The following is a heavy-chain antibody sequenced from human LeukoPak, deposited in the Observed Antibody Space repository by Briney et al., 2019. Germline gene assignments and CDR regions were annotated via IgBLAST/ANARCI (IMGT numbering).Heavy chain of an antibody. V-gene: IGHV4-59*01. CDR3: ARGSYSESYHYFDY. CDR1: GGSISSNY. J-gene: IGHJ4*02. Sequence: SETLSLTCTVFGGSISSNYWSWIRQPPGKGLEWIGYIYYSRRTNYNPSLTSRVTISADTSKNHFSLKLSSVTAADTAVYYCARGSYSESYHYFDYWGQGTLVTVSS. D-gene: IGHD1-26*01. CDR2: IYYSRRT.